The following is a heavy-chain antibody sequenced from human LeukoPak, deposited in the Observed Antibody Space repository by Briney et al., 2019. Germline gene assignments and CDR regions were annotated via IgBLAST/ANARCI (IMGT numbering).Heavy chain of an antibody. Sequence: KPSETLSLTCTVSGGSISSYYWSWIRQPPGKGLEWIGYIYYSGSTNYNPSLKSRVTISVDTSKNQFSLKLSSVTAADTAVYYCARARGVAVAGKRDAFDIWGQGTMVTVSS. J-gene: IGHJ3*02. V-gene: IGHV4-59*01. CDR3: ARARGVAVAGKRDAFDI. D-gene: IGHD6-19*01. CDR1: GGSISSYY. CDR2: IYYSGST.